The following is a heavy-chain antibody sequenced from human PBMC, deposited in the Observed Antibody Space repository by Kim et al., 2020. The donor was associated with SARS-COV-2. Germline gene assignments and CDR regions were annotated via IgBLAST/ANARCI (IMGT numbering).Heavy chain of an antibody. CDR1: EFTFSIYG. Sequence: GGSLRLSCGASEFTFSIYGIHWVRQTPGKGLEWVAVISHDGSNQYYADSVKGRFTISRDNPKNTVSLQMNSLRVEDTAVYYCATTDSVTGMDYWGQGTL. CDR2: ISHDGSNQ. CDR3: ATTDSVTGMDY. D-gene: IGHD6-19*01. J-gene: IGHJ4*02. V-gene: IGHV3-30*03.